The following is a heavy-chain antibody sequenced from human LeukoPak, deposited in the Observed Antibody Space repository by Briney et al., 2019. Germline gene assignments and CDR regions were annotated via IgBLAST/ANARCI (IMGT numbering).Heavy chain of an antibody. CDR2: ISGSGGST. CDR3: ARDRRDDGSGYYGMDV. V-gene: IGHV3-23*01. Sequence: GGSLRLSCAASGFTFSSYAMSWVRQAPGKGLEWVSAISGSGGSTYYADSVKGRFTIPRDNSKNTLYLQMNSLRAEDTAVYYCARDRRDDGSGYYGMDVWGQGTTVTVSS. CDR1: GFTFSSYA. J-gene: IGHJ6*02. D-gene: IGHD3-10*01.